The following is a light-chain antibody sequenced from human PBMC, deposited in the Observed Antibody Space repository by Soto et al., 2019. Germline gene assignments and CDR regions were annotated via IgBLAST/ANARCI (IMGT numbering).Light chain of an antibody. J-gene: IGKJ3*01. CDR2: RAS. Sequence: TQMTQCPSTLSASFRAKVTSTGRASQNINTWLAWYQQKPGKGPTLLIYRASRLESGVPSRFSGSGSGTEFALTISSLQPADFAAYYCQQYNSYSQTFGPGTKVDI. V-gene: IGKV1-5*03. CDR3: QQYNSYSQT. CDR1: QNINTW.